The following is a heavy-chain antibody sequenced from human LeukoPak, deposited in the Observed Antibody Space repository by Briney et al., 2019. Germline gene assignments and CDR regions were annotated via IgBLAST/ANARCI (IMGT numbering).Heavy chain of an antibody. CDR3: ARDWRYSSTKRNLDY. CDR1: GFTFSSSA. V-gene: IGHV3-21*01. Sequence: PGGSLRLSCAASGFTFSSSAMNWVRQAPGKGLEWVSAISISGDDTYYAESVKGRFTISRDNAKNSLYLQMNSLRAEDTAVYYCARDWRYSSTKRNLDYWGQGTLVTVSS. D-gene: IGHD6-19*01. CDR2: ISISGDDT. J-gene: IGHJ4*02.